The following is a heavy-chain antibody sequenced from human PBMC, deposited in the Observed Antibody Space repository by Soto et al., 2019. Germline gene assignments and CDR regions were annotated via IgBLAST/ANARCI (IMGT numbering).Heavy chain of an antibody. D-gene: IGHD6-6*01. Sequence: QLQLQESGPGLVKPSETLSLTCTVSGGSISSSSYYWGWIRQPPGKGLEWIGSIYYSGSTYYNPSLKSRVTISVDTSKNQFSLKLSSVTAADTALYYCARRTEYDAFDIWGQGTMVTVSS. J-gene: IGHJ3*02. CDR3: ARRTEYDAFDI. CDR1: GGSISSSSYY. V-gene: IGHV4-39*01. CDR2: IYYSGST.